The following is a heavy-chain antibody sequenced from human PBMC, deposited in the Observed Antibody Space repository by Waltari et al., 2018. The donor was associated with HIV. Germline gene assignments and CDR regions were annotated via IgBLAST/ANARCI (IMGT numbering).Heavy chain of an antibody. CDR2: IYYSGST. J-gene: IGHJ3*02. V-gene: IGHV4-39*07. Sequence: QLQLQESGLGLVKPSETLSLTCNVSGASISSSSYYWGWIRQPPGRGLEWIGSIYYSGSTYYNPSLKSRLTISIDTSKNQFSLKLSSVTAADTAVYYCARDHPGRDTKHDAFDIWGQGTMVTVSS. D-gene: IGHD1-26*01. CDR1: GASISSSSYY. CDR3: ARDHPGRDTKHDAFDI.